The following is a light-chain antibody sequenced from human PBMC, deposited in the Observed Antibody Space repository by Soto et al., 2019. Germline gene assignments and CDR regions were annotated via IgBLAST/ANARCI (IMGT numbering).Light chain of an antibody. V-gene: IGKV3-20*01. CDR1: QGIGST. CDR2: ATS. CDR3: QQYGRSGT. J-gene: IGKJ1*01. Sequence: IVMTQSPATLSVNPEEGATLSCRASQGIGSTLAWYHQKPVQAPRLLIYATSSRAAGIPDRFSGSGSGTDFTLTISRLEPEDFAVYYCQQYGRSGTFGQGTKV.